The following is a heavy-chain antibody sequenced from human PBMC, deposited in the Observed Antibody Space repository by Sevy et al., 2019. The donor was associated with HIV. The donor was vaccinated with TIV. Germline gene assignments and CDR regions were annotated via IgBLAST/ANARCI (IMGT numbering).Heavy chain of an antibody. D-gene: IGHD3-10*02. CDR3: TKESLRGTYIRGDFDH. J-gene: IGHJ4*02. Sequence: GGSLRLSCSASGFTFQTFGMHWVRQAPGKGPEWLAVISSDGSNQNYADSVKGRFTISRDNSKNLLFLQMNSLIPNDTAVYFCTKESLRGTYIRGDFDHWGQGTLVTVSS. CDR2: ISSDGSNQ. V-gene: IGHV3-30*18. CDR1: GFTFQTFG.